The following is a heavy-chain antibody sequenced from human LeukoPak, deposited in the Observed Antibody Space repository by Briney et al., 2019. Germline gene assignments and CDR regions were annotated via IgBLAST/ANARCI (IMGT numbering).Heavy chain of an antibody. CDR1: GFIFSSYA. V-gene: IGHV3-23*01. J-gene: IGHJ3*02. D-gene: IGHD3-22*01. Sequence: GGSLRLSCAASGFIFSSYAMSRVRQAPGKGLEWVSTITASGGGTYYADSVKGRFTISRDNAKNSLYLQMNSLRAEDTAVYYCARSATYYYDSSDLDIWGQGTMVTVSS. CDR2: ITASGGGT. CDR3: ARSATYYYDSSDLDI.